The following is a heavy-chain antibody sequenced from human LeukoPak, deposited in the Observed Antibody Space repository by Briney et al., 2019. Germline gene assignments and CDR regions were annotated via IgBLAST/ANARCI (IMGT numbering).Heavy chain of an antibody. CDR3: TRDRGTYNWFDP. D-gene: IGHD2-15*01. J-gene: IGHJ5*02. V-gene: IGHV3-73*01. Sequence: GGSLRLSCVASGFTFSGSAVLWVRQSSGKGLEWVGHIDKKDNLYATAYAESVKSRFTISRDDSKDTAFLHMDSLKTEDTALYYCTRDRGTYNWFDPWGQGTLVTVSS. CDR1: GFTFSGSA. CDR2: IDKKDNLYAT.